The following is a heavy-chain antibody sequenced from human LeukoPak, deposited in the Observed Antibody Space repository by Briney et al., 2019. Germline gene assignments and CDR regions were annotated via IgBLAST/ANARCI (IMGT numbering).Heavy chain of an antibody. Sequence: GGSLRLSCAASGFTFSDYYMSWIRQAPGKGLEWVSYISSSGSTIYYADSVKGRFTISRDNAKNSLYLQMNSLRAEDTAAYYCARSGGGLYMITFGGVMDYWGQGTLVTVSS. J-gene: IGHJ4*02. CDR3: ARSGGGLYMITFGGVMDY. CDR2: ISSSGSTI. CDR1: GFTFSDYY. V-gene: IGHV3-11*04. D-gene: IGHD3-16*01.